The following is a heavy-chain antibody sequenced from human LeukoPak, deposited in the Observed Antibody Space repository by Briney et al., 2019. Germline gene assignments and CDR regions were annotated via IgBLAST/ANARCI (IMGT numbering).Heavy chain of an antibody. V-gene: IGHV1-69*04. D-gene: IGHD3-10*01. Sequence: EASVKVSCKASGGTFTSHAISWLRQAPGQGLEWMGRIIPTLGVTTYAQKLQGRLTITADRSTSTAYMELSSLRSEDTAIYYCARDMDLGFGELVDSWGQGTLVIVSS. J-gene: IGHJ4*02. CDR2: IIPTLGVT. CDR3: ARDMDLGFGELVDS. CDR1: GGTFTSHA.